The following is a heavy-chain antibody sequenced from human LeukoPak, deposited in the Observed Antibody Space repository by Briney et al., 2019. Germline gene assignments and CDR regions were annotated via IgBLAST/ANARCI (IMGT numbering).Heavy chain of an antibody. CDR2: ISGSGGST. Sequence: GGSLRLSCAASGFTFSSYAMSWVRQAPGKGLEWVSAISGSGGSTYCADSVKGRFTISRDNSKNTLYLQMNSLRAEDTAVYYCAKDWYSYGWYYFDYWGQGTLVTVSS. CDR1: GFTFSSYA. V-gene: IGHV3-23*01. CDR3: AKDWYSYGWYYFDY. J-gene: IGHJ4*02. D-gene: IGHD5-18*01.